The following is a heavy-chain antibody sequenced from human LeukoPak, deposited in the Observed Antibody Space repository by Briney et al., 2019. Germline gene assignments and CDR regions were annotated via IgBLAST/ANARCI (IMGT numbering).Heavy chain of an antibody. CDR3: VRARSVKARQEGGHRYYYFMDV. V-gene: IGHV3-21*04. J-gene: IGHJ6*03. D-gene: IGHD6-6*01. CDR2: ISGASCSI. CDR1: KFIFPNYT. Sequence: GGSLRLSCAASKFIFPNYTMNWVRQAPGKGLEWVSSISGASCSIYYADSVKGRFTTSRDNVKSSVFLQMNSLRAEDTGVYFCVRARSVKARQEGGHRYYYFMDVWGNGTTVTVSS.